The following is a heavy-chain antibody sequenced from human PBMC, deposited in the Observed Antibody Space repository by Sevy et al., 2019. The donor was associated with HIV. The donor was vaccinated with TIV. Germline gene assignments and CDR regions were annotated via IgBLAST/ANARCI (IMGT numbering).Heavy chain of an antibody. D-gene: IGHD6-13*01. CDR1: GFTFDDYG. CDR2: INWNGGST. Sequence: GESLKISCAASGFTFDDYGMSWVRQAPGKGLEWVSGINWNGGSTGYADSVKGRFTISRDNAKNSLYLQMNSLRAEDTALYYCARDGGIAAAGIFYWGQGTLVTVSS. V-gene: IGHV3-20*04. J-gene: IGHJ4*02. CDR3: ARDGGIAAAGIFY.